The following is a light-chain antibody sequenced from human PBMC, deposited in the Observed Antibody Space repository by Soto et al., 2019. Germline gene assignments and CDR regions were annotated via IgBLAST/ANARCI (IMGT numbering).Light chain of an antibody. J-gene: IGLJ2*01. CDR2: EVS. Sequence: QSALTQPASVSGSPGQSITISCTGTSSDVGTYKYVSWYQQHSGKAPKLMIYEVSNRPSGVSNRFSGSKSGNTASLTISGLQAVDEAYYYCGSYTSRSTPLFGGGTKVTVL. CDR1: SSDVGTYKY. V-gene: IGLV2-14*01. CDR3: GSYTSRSTPL.